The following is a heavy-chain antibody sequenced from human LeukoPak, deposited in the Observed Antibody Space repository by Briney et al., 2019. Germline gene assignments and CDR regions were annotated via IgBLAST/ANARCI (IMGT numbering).Heavy chain of an antibody. CDR3: ARDHCVSSGCYEDYYYGMDV. Sequence: ASVKVSCKASGYTFTSYGINWVRQAPGQGLEWMGWINTNNGHTKFAENLQGRVTMTTDTSTSTVYMELRSLRSDDTAVYFCARDHCVSSGCYEDYYYGMDVWGRGTTVTVSS. D-gene: IGHD2-2*01. V-gene: IGHV1-18*01. CDR1: GYTFTSYG. J-gene: IGHJ6*02. CDR2: INTNNGHT.